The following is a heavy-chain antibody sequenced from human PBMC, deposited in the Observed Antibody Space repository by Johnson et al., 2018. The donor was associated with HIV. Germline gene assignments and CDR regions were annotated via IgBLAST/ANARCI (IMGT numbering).Heavy chain of an antibody. CDR3: ARDTDDFWSGEGAFDI. D-gene: IGHD3-3*01. V-gene: IGHV3-23*04. CDR2: IMGGSGGAT. Sequence: VQLVESGGGLAQPGGSLRLSCSASGFTFSTNVMSWVRQAPGKGREWVASIMGGSGGATYFTDSVKGRLTISRDNSRNTLNLQMNNLRAEDTGVYYCARDTDDFWSGEGAFDIWGQGTMVTVSS. CDR1: GFTFSTNV. J-gene: IGHJ3*02.